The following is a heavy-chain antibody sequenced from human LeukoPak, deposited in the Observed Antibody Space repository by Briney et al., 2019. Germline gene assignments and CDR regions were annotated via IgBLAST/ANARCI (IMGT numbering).Heavy chain of an antibody. CDR2: IYPGDSDT. CDR1: GYSFTSYW. CDR3: ARHFSYYDSSDQFGY. D-gene: IGHD3-22*01. V-gene: IGHV5-51*01. Sequence: GGSLKISFKGSGYSFTSYWIGWVRRMPGKGREWMGIIYPGDSDTRYSPSFQGQVTISADKSISTAYLQWSSLKASDTAMYYCARHFSYYDSSDQFGYWGQGTLVTVSS. J-gene: IGHJ4*02.